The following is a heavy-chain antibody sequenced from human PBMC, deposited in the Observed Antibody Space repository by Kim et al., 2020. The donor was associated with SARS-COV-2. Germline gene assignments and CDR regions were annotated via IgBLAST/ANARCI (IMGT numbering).Heavy chain of an antibody. CDR3: WRGYSYGAEAPFDY. D-gene: IGHD5-18*01. J-gene: IGHJ4*02. Sequence: ASVKVSCKASGYTFTSYDINWVRQATGQGLEWMGWMNPNSGNTGYAQKFQGRVTMTRNTSISTAYMELSSLRSEDTAVYYCWRGYSYGAEAPFDYWGQGTLVTVSS. V-gene: IGHV1-8*01. CDR2: MNPNSGNT. CDR1: GYTFTSYD.